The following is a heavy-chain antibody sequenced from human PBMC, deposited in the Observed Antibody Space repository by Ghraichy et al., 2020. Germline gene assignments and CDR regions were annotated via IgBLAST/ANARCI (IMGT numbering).Heavy chain of an antibody. Sequence: SLNISCTVSGGSISSGGYYWSWIRQHPGKGLEWIGYIFYSGSTYYNPSLKSRVTISVDTSKNQFSLKLSSVTAADTAVYYCARHWGSYRYNFDYWGQGALVTVSS. D-gene: IGHD3-16*02. CDR1: GGSISSGGYY. V-gene: IGHV4-31*03. CDR3: ARHWGSYRYNFDY. J-gene: IGHJ4*02. CDR2: IFYSGST.